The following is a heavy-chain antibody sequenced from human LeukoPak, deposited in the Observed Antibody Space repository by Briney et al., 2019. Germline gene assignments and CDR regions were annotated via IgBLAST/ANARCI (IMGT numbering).Heavy chain of an antibody. D-gene: IGHD2-2*02. Sequence: GASVKVSCKASGYTFTGYYMHWVRQAPGQGLEWMGWINPNSGGTNYAQKFQGRVTMTRDTSISTAYMELSRLRSDDTAVYYCASIPAAAIRNYYYMDVWGKGTTVTVSS. CDR1: GYTFTGYY. CDR3: ASIPAAAIRNYYYMDV. V-gene: IGHV1-2*02. CDR2: INPNSGGT. J-gene: IGHJ6*03.